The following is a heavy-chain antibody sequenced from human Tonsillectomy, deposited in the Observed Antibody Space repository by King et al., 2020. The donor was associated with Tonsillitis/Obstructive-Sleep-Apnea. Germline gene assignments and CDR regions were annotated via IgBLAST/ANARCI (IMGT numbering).Heavy chain of an antibody. V-gene: IGHV3-53*04. CDR1: GFTVTNNF. D-gene: IGHD6-13*01. J-gene: IGHJ4*02. Sequence: VQLVESGGGLVRPGGSLRLSCAASGFTVTNNFLSWVRQAPGQGLEWVSVIHNDGSTYYADSVKGRFTISRHNSKSTLYLQMNSLRVEDTAVYYCARGGSWTFDYWGLGTLVTVSS. CDR2: IHNDGST. CDR3: ARGGSWTFDY.